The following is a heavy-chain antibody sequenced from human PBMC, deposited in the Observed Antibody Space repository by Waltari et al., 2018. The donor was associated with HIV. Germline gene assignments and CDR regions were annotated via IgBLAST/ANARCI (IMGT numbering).Heavy chain of an antibody. CDR3: AREGFGNFNPGMDV. CDR2: IIPMFGTA. D-gene: IGHD3-10*01. J-gene: IGHJ6*02. CDR1: GGTFNRYS. V-gene: IGHV1-69*01. Sequence: QVQLGQSGAEVKKPGSSGKVSCKASGGTFNRYSMSWVRQAPGQGLEWMGGIIPMFGTANYAQKFQGRVTLTADESTSVVYMELSSLRSEDTTVYYCAREGFGNFNPGMDVWGQGTTVTVSS.